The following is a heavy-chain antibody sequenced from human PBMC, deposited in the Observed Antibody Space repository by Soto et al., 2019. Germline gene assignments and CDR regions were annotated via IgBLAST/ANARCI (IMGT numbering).Heavy chain of an antibody. J-gene: IGHJ4*02. CDR2: IYSGGST. Sequence: EVQLVETGGGLIQPGGSLRLSCAASGFTVSSNSMSWVRQAPGKGLEWVSVIYSGGSTYYADSVKGRFTISRDNSKNTLYLQMNSLRAEDTAVYYCARDRIAGGGYYFDYWGQGTLVTVSS. V-gene: IGHV3-53*02. CDR3: ARDRIAGGGYYFDY. CDR1: GFTVSSNS. D-gene: IGHD6-13*01.